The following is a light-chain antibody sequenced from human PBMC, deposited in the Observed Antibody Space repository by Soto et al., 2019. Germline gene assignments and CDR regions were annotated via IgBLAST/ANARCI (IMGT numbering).Light chain of an antibody. CDR2: GAS. J-gene: IGKJ3*01. CDR1: QSVSSSY. Sequence: EIVLTQSPGTLSLSPGERATLSCMASQSVSSSYLAWYQQKPGQAPRLLIYGASSRATGITDRFSGSGSGPDVTLTSSRLEPEDFAVYYCEEYGSGPGLTFGPGTKVDIK. CDR3: EEYGSGPGLT. V-gene: IGKV3-20*01.